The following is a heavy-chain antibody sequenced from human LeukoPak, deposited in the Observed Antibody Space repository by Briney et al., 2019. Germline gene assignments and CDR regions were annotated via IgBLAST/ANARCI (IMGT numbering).Heavy chain of an antibody. CDR1: GYTFTDFG. V-gene: IGHV1-18*04. CDR3: ARAGRAVNSHFDS. CDR2: TGAYNGDT. Sequence: GASVKVSCTASGYTFTDFGITWVRQAPGQGLEWVGWTGAYNGDTNSAQKVQGRVTLTTDPSTSTAYMELKSLRSDDTAVYFCARAGRAVNSHFDSWGQGTLVTVSS. J-gene: IGHJ4*02. D-gene: IGHD4-17*01.